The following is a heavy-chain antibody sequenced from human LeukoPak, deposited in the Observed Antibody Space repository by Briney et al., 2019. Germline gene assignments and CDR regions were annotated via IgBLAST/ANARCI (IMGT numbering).Heavy chain of an antibody. CDR2: ISSSGSHT. V-gene: IGHV3-11*03. J-gene: IGHJ4*02. D-gene: IGHD3-22*01. Sequence: GGSLRLSCVASGFSFSDYYMSWIRQAPGKGLEWVSYISSSGSHTNYADSVTGRFTISRDNSQNTLYLQMNSLRPEYTAVYYCTRLLYYYDSTIYQRYFDYWGQGTLVTVSS. CDR1: GFSFSDYY. CDR3: TRLLYYYDSTIYQRYFDY.